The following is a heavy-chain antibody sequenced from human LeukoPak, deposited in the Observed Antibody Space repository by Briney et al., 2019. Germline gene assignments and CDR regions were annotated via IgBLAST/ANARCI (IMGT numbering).Heavy chain of an antibody. J-gene: IGHJ4*02. V-gene: IGHV4-59*01. CDR3: ARGGPRTDDYNFDY. CDR2: VYDGGKT. CDR1: GASIGSFY. D-gene: IGHD5-24*01. Sequence: SETLSLTCSVSGASIGSFYWSWIRQTPGKGLEWIGYVYDGGKTYYNPSLKGRVTIPVDTSNNQFSLKLRSVTAADTAVYYCARGGPRTDDYNFDYWGQGTLVSVSS.